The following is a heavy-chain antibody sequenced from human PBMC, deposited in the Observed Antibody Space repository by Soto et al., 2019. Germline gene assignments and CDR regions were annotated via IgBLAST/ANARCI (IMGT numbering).Heavy chain of an antibody. V-gene: IGHV3-48*02. CDR2: ITSSSRTI. J-gene: IGHJ6*02. CDR1: GFTFSTYS. CDR3: ARGSVDAAADTRFGMDV. Sequence: PGGSLRLSCAASGFTFSTYSMHWVRQAPGKGLEWVSYITSSSRTIYYADFVKGRFTISRDNAKNSLYLQLNSLRDEDTAVYYCARGSVDAAADTRFGMDVWGQGTAVTVSS. D-gene: IGHD5-18*01.